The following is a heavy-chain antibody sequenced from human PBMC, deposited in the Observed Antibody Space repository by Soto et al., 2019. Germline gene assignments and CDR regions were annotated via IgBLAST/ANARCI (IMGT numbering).Heavy chain of an antibody. Sequence: ASVKVSCKASGYTFTSYAMHWVRQAPGQRLEWMGWINAGNGNTKYSQKFQGRVTITRDTSAGTAYMELSSLRSEDTAVYYCARGIWRDIVVVVAALNWFDPWGQGTLVTVS. CDR3: ARGIWRDIVVVVAALNWFDP. J-gene: IGHJ5*02. V-gene: IGHV1-3*01. D-gene: IGHD2-15*01. CDR2: INAGNGNT. CDR1: GYTFTSYA.